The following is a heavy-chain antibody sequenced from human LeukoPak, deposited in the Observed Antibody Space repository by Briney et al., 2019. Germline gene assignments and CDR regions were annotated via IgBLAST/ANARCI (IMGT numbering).Heavy chain of an antibody. CDR2: INSISGEI. V-gene: IGHV3-48*02. Sequence: GGSLRLSCVASGFTFSYYSMNWVRQAPGKRLEWVSYINSISGEIWYADSVKGRFTISRDDAKNSLYLQMNSQRDEDTAVYYCARDHGYAFDYWGQGTLVTVSS. CDR1: GFTFSYYS. D-gene: IGHD5-12*01. CDR3: ARDHGYAFDY. J-gene: IGHJ4*02.